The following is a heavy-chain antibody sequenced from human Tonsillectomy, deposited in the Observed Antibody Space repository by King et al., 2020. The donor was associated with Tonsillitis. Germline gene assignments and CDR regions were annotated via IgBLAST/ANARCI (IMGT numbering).Heavy chain of an antibody. J-gene: IGHJ4*02. D-gene: IGHD5-18*01. CDR2: ISGSGGST. CDR1: GFTFSSSA. V-gene: IGHV3-23*04. Sequence: VQLVESGGGLVQPGGSLRLSCAASGFTFSSSAIAWVRQAPGKGLEWVSGISGSGGSTYYADSVKGRFTISRDNSKNTLYLQMNILGAEDTAPYYCAKVVSTAMVYYFDYWGQGTLVTVSS. CDR3: AKVVSTAMVYYFDY.